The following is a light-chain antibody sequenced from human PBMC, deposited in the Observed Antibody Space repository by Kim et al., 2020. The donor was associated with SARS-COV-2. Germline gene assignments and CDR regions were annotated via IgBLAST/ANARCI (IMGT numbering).Light chain of an antibody. CDR3: QVWDSSSRFYVV. CDR2: YNT. CDR1: NLGSNN. J-gene: IGLJ2*01. Sequence: PGKTATITCGGDNLGSNNVHWYQQRPGQAPLLVIYYNTGRPSGIPERFSGSNSGNTATLTINRVEAGDEADYYCQVWDSSSRFYVVFGGGTKLTVL. V-gene: IGLV3-21*04.